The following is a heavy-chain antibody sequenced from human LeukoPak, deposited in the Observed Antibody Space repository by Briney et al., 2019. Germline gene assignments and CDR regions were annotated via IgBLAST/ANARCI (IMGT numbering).Heavy chain of an antibody. D-gene: IGHD2-2*01. CDR3: ARAKVPVVMDWFDP. J-gene: IGHJ5*02. V-gene: IGHV3-23*01. CDR2: ISGSGGST. CDR1: GFTFSSYA. Sequence: GGSLRLSCAASGFTFSSYAMSWVRQAPGKGLEWVSAISGSGGSTYYADSVKGRFTISRDNSKNTLYLQMNSLRVEETAIYYFARAKVPVVMDWFDPCSQRTLVTVSS.